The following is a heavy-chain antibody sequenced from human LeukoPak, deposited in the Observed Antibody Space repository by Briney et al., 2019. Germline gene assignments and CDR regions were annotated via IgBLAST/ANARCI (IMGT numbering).Heavy chain of an antibody. CDR1: GYTFTSYG. Sequence: ASVKVSCKASGYTFTSYGISWVRQAPGQGLEWMGWISAYNGNTNYAQKLQGRVTMTTDTSTSTAYMELRSLRSDDTAVYYCARDRAAAGQISLWDYWGQGTLVTVSS. CDR2: ISAYNGNT. D-gene: IGHD6-13*01. V-gene: IGHV1-18*01. J-gene: IGHJ4*02. CDR3: ARDRAAAGQISLWDY.